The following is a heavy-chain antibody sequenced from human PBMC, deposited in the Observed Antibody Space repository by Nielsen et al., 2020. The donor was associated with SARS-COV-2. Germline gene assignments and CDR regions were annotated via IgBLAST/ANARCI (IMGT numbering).Heavy chain of an antibody. V-gene: IGHV3-23*01. CDR2: ISGSGGST. Sequence: GESLKISCAASGFTFSSYAMSWVRQAPGKGLEWVSAISGSGGSTYYADSVKGRFTISRDNSKNTLYLQMNSLRAEDTAVYYCAKPGDYDSYYYMDVWGKGTTVTVSS. J-gene: IGHJ6*03. CDR1: GFTFSSYA. CDR3: AKPGDYDSYYYMDV.